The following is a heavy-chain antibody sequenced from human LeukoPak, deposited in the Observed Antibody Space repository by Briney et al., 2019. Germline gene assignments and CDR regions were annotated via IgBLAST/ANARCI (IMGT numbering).Heavy chain of an antibody. CDR3: AKPLWFGELNMAFDI. CDR2: IRYDGSNK. D-gene: IGHD3-10*01. CDR1: GFTFSSSA. J-gene: IGHJ3*02. V-gene: IGHV3-30*02. Sequence: GGSLRLSCAASGFTFSSSAMSWVRQAPGKGLEWVAFIRYDGSNKYYADSVKGRFTISRDNSKNTLYLQMNSLRAEDTAVYYCAKPLWFGELNMAFDIWGQGTMVTVSS.